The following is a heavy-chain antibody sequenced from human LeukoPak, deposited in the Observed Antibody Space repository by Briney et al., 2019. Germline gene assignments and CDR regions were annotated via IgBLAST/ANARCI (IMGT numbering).Heavy chain of an antibody. D-gene: IGHD6-13*01. CDR2: MNGDGSST. CDR3: ARDWPSEWQHLPDYDAVDI. Sequence: GGSLRLSCAASGFTFSSYSMNWVRQAPGKGLVWVSRMNGDGSSTNYADSVKGRFTISRDNSKNTLYLQMNSLRAEDTAVYYCARDWPSEWQHLPDYDAVDIWGQGTMVTVSS. V-gene: IGHV3-74*01. J-gene: IGHJ3*02. CDR1: GFTFSSYS.